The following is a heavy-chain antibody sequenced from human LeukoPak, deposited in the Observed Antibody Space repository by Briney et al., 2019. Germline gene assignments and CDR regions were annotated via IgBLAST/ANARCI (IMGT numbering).Heavy chain of an antibody. V-gene: IGHV4-59*08. Sequence: SETLSLTCTVSGGSISSYYWSWIRQPPGKGLEWIGYIYYSGSTNYNPSLKSRVTMSLDTSKNQFSLRLSSVTAADTAVYYCARRRSGSYGGDYFDYWGQGTLVTVSS. D-gene: IGHD1-26*01. J-gene: IGHJ4*02. CDR1: GGSISSYY. CDR3: ARRRSGSYGGDYFDY. CDR2: IYYSGST.